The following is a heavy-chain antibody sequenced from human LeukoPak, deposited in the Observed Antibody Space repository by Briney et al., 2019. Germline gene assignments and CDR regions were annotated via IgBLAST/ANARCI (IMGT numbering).Heavy chain of an antibody. Sequence: PSETLSLTCAVSGGSISSSNWWSWVRQPPGKGLEWIGEIYHSGSTNYNPSLKSRVTISVDKSKNQFSLKLSSVTAADTAVYYCARESGSGSYRMYYYYYYMDVWGKGTTVTVSS. CDR2: IYHSGST. V-gene: IGHV4-4*02. J-gene: IGHJ6*03. CDR3: ARESGSGSYRMYYYYYYMDV. D-gene: IGHD1-26*01. CDR1: GGSISSSNW.